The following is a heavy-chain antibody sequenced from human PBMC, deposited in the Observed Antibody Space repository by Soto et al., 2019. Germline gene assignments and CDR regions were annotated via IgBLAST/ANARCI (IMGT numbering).Heavy chain of an antibody. CDR2: TYYRSKWYN. V-gene: IGHV6-1*01. CDR1: GDSVSSNSAA. J-gene: IGHJ6*02. CDR3: AREVTAPSYYYYYGMDV. D-gene: IGHD4-4*01. Sequence: PSQTLSLTCAISGDSVSSNSAAWNWIRQSPSRGLEWLGRTYYRSKWYNDYAVPVKSRITINPDTSKNQFSLQLNSVTPEDTAVYYCAREVTAPSYYYYYGMDVWGQGTTVTVSS.